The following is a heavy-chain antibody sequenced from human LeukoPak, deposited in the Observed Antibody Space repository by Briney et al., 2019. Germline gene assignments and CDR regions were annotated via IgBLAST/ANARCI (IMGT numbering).Heavy chain of an antibody. D-gene: IGHD2-2*01. CDR2: IYYSGST. Sequence: SETLSLTCTVSGGSLSSYYWSWIRQPPGKGLEWMGYIYYSGSTNYNPSLKSRVTITVDTSKNQFSRKLSSVTAADTAVYYCAGDIVVVPAALDYYYYMDVWGKGTTVTVSS. V-gene: IGHV4-59*01. CDR1: GGSLSSYY. CDR3: AGDIVVVPAALDYYYYMDV. J-gene: IGHJ6*03.